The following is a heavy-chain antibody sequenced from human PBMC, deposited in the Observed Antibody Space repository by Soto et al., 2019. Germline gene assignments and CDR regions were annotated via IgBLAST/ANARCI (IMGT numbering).Heavy chain of an antibody. CDR1: GFSLTTSGAG. D-gene: IGHD1-26*01. CDR2: ISWKDDK. Sequence: QITLEESGPTLVKPTQTLTLTCSFSGFSLTTSGAGVGWLRQPPGKALEWLALISWKDDKRYNPGLKNRLTITKDPSKNQVVLTMTNMDPVDTGTYYCAHGYGGNYYRWYFDFWGQGTLVTVSS. CDR3: AHGYGGNYYRWYFDF. V-gene: IGHV2-5*01. J-gene: IGHJ4*02.